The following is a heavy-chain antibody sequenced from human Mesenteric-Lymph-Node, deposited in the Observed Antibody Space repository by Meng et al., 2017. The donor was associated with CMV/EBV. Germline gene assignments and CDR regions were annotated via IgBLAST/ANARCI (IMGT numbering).Heavy chain of an antibody. J-gene: IGHJ4*02. V-gene: IGHV3-30*04. CDR3: ARDELTFYFDY. Sequence: AASGFTFSRYSMHWVRQAPGKGLEWVAVISFDGSHEYYADSVKGRFTISRDNSKNTLYLQMNSLGPDDTAVYYCARDELTFYFDYWGQGALVTVSS. CDR2: ISFDGSHE. D-gene: IGHD1-26*01. CDR1: GFTFSRYS.